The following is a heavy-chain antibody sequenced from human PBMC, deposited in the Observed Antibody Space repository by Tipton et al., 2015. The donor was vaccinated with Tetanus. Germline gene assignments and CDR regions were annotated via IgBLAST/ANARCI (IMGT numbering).Heavy chain of an antibody. CDR2: IYHTGGT. D-gene: IGHD3-3*01. J-gene: IGHJ3*02. Sequence: SLRLSCAVSGDPVTTNNWWSWVRQTPVRGLEWIAEIYHTGGTNYSPSLGSRATISMDTSKNEISLTLRSVTAADTGVYYCARDRSLGVTSDAFEIWGQGTTVTVS. V-gene: IGHV4-4*02. CDR3: ARDRSLGVTSDAFEI. CDR1: GDPVTTNNW.